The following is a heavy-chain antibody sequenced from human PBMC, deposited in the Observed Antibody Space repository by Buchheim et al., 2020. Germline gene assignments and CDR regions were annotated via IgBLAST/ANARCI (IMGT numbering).Heavy chain of an antibody. V-gene: IGHV3-23*01. J-gene: IGHJ4*02. CDR3: AKVAGFDY. Sequence: EVQLLESGGGLVQPGGSLRLSCAASGFTFRNYAMSWVRQAPEKGLEWVSTIGASGGDKYYAESVKGRYTVSRDNSKNTLYLQMNSLRAEDTAVYYCAKVAGFDYWGQGTL. CDR1: GFTFRNYA. D-gene: IGHD6-13*01. CDR2: IGASGGDK.